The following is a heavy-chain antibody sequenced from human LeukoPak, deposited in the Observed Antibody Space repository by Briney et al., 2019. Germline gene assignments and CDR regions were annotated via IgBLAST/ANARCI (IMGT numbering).Heavy chain of an antibody. CDR1: GFIFSMFS. V-gene: IGHV3-21*01. CDR2: ISTIGGLSSV. J-gene: IGHJ4*02. Sequence: GGSLRLSCAASGFIFSMFSVNWVRQAPGKGREWVSCISTIGGLSSVYYADSVKGRFTISRDNARNSLFLQMNSLGAEDTAVYYCARDGPFDSSGYYYYFDYWGQGTLVTVSS. D-gene: IGHD3-22*01. CDR3: ARDGPFDSSGYYYYFDY.